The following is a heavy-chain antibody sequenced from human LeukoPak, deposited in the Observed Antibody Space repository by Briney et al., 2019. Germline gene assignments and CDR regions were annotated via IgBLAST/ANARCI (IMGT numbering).Heavy chain of an antibody. V-gene: IGHV1-2*02. CDR1: GYTFTGYH. CDR3: ARIPDIVVVPAAMGGDDY. CDR2: INPNSGGT. J-gene: IGHJ4*02. D-gene: IGHD2-2*01. Sequence: ASVKVSCKASGYTFTGYHMHWVRQAPGQGLEWMGWINPNSGGTNYAQKFQGRVTMTRDTSISTAYMELSRLRSDDTAVYYCARIPDIVVVPAAMGGDDYWGQGTLVTVSS.